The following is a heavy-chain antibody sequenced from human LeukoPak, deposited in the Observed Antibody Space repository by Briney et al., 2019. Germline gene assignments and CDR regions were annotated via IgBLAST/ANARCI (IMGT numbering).Heavy chain of an antibody. J-gene: IGHJ3*02. Sequence: SETLSLTCAVYGGSFSGYYWSLIRQPPGKGLEWIGEINHSGSTNYNPSLKSRVTISVDTSKNQFSLKLSSVTAADTAVYYCARSDRQRARSGRLEAFDIWGQGTMVTVSS. V-gene: IGHV4-34*01. CDR3: ARSDRQRARSGRLEAFDI. CDR1: GGSFSGYY. CDR2: INHSGST. D-gene: IGHD3-10*01.